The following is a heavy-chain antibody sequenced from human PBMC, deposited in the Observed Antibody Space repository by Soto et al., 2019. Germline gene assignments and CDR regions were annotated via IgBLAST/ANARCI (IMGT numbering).Heavy chain of an antibody. CDR3: ARGLTLGYCSGTSCYIWFDP. V-gene: IGHV4-34*01. J-gene: IGHJ5*02. CDR1: GGSFSGYY. Sequence: SETLSLTCGVYGGSFSGYYWSWIRQPPGRWLEWIGEINHSGSTNYNPSLKSRVTISVDTSKNQFSLKLSSVTAADTAVYYCARGLTLGYCSGTSCYIWFDPWXQGTLVTVS. CDR2: INHSGST. D-gene: IGHD2-15*01.